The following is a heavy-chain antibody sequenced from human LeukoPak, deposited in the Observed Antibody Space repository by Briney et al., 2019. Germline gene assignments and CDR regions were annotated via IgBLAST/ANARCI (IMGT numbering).Heavy chain of an antibody. CDR1: GYSFTSYW. V-gene: IGHV5-51*01. D-gene: IGHD6-13*01. CDR2: IYPGDSDT. CDR3: ARIAAAGDGSKNDAFDI. Sequence: GESLKISCKGSGYSFTSYWIGWVRQMPGKGLEWMGIIYPGDSDTRYSPSFQGQVTISADKSISTAYLQWSSLKASDTAMYYCARIAAAGDGSKNDAFDIWGQGTMVTVSS. J-gene: IGHJ3*02.